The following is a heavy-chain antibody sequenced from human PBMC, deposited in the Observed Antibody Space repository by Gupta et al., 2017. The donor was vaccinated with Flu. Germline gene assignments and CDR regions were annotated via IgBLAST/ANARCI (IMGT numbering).Heavy chain of an antibody. D-gene: IGHD6-13*01. CDR3: ARDFGAAGYFDY. Sequence: VRQAPGKGLEWVAIIWYDESNKYYADSVKGRFTISRDNSKNILYLQMNILRVEDTAVYYCARDFGAAGYFDYWGQGTLVTVSS. J-gene: IGHJ4*02. V-gene: IGHV3-33*01. CDR2: IWYDESNK.